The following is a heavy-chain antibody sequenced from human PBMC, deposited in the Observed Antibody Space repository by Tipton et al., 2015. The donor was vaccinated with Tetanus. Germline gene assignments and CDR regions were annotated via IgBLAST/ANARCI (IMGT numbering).Heavy chain of an antibody. V-gene: IGHV3-66*01. CDR2: IYSGGST. CDR1: GFTFSSYA. D-gene: IGHD4-11*01. CDR3: ATSYSNYGYDY. Sequence: GSLRLSCAASGFTFSSYAMSWVRQAPGKGLEWVSVIYSGGSTYYADSVKGRFTISRDNSKNTLYLQMNSLRAEDTAVYYCATSYSNYGYDYWGQGTLVTVSS. J-gene: IGHJ4*02.